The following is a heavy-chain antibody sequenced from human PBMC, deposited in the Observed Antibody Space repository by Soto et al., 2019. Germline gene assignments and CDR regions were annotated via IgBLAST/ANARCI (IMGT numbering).Heavy chain of an antibody. CDR3: AREWDSSGWYWYFDL. CDR2: INAGNGNT. V-gene: IGHV1-3*01. CDR1: GYTFTSYA. D-gene: IGHD6-19*01. J-gene: IGHJ2*01. Sequence: QVQLVQSGAEVKKPGASVKVSCKASGYTFTSYAMHWVRQAPGQRLEWMGWINAGNGNTKYSQKFQGRVTITRDTSASTAYMELSSLRSEDTAVYYCAREWDSSGWYWYFDLWGRGTLVTVSS.